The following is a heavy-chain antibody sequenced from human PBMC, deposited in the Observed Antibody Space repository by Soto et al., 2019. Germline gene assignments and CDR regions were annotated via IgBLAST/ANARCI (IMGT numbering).Heavy chain of an antibody. D-gene: IGHD3-22*01. Sequence: GSLRLSCAASGFTFSSYAMSWVRQAPGKGLEWVSAISGSGGSTYYADSVKGRFTISRDNSKNTLYLQMNSLRAEDTAVYYCAKTPSYYDSSGYSLPPYWGQGTLVTVSS. V-gene: IGHV3-23*01. J-gene: IGHJ4*02. CDR2: ISGSGGST. CDR1: GFTFSSYA. CDR3: AKTPSYYDSSGYSLPPY.